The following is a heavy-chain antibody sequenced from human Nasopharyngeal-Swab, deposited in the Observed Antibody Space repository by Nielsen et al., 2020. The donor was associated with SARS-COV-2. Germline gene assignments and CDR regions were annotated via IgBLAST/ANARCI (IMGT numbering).Heavy chain of an antibody. CDR1: GYSFTSYW. Sequence: GESLKISCKGSGYSFTSYWISWVRQMPGKGQEWMGRIDPSDSYTNYSPSFQGHVTISADKSISTAYLQWSSLKASDTAMYYCARVLRFLEWPPAYYMDVWGKGTTVTVSS. CDR3: ARVLRFLEWPPAYYMDV. D-gene: IGHD3-3*01. V-gene: IGHV5-10-1*01. J-gene: IGHJ6*03. CDR2: IDPSDSYT.